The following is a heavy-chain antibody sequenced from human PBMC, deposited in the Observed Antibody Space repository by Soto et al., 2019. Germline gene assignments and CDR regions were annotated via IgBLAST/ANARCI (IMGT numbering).Heavy chain of an antibody. Sequence: EVQLVESGGGLVKPGGSLRLSCAASGFTFSSYSMNWVRQSPGKGLEWVSSISSSSSYIYYADSVKGRFTISRDDAKNTLYLQMNSLRAEDTAVYYCARGSLGRGWYWYFDLWGRGTLVTVSS. CDR3: ARGSLGRGWYWYFDL. CDR1: GFTFSSYS. D-gene: IGHD6-19*01. V-gene: IGHV3-21*01. J-gene: IGHJ2*01. CDR2: ISSSSSYI.